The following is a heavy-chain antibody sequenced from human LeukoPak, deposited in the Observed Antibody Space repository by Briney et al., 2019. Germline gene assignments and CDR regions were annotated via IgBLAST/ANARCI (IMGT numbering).Heavy chain of an antibody. CDR2: ISARGSE. D-gene: IGHD1-1*01. CDR1: GFTFSHYY. CDR3: AKGRYDTDY. V-gene: IGHV3-23*01. Sequence: GGSLRLSCAASGFTFSHYYMTWVRQAPGKGLEWVAVISARGSEYYPDSVKGRFTISRDNSKNTLFLQMNSLRAEDTALYYCAKGRYDTDYWGQGTLVTVSS. J-gene: IGHJ4*02.